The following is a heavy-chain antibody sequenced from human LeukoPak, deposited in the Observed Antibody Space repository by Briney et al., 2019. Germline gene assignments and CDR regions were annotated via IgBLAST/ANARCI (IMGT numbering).Heavy chain of an antibody. V-gene: IGHV3-48*02. J-gene: IGHJ4*02. CDR2: ISSSSSTI. CDR3: VRGQTIDY. Sequence: GGSLRLSCAASGFTFTSYSMNWVRQAPGKGLKWVSYISSSSSTIYYADSVKGRFSISRDNAKNALYMQMTSLRDEDTAVYYCVRGQTIDYWGQGILVTVSS. CDR1: GFTFTSYS. D-gene: IGHD3-10*01.